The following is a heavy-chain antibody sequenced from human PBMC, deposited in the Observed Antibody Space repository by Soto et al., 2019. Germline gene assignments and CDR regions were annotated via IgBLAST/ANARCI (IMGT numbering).Heavy chain of an antibody. CDR2: IWYDGSNK. CDR3: ARGTGLDDSSGRIDY. V-gene: IGHV3-33*01. Sequence: GGSLRLSCAASGFTFSSYGMHWVRQAPGKGLEWVAVIWYDGSNKYYADSVKGRFTISRDNSKNTLYLQMNSLRAEDTAVYYCARGTGLDDSSGRIDYWGQGTLVTVSS. CDR1: GFTFSSYG. J-gene: IGHJ4*02. D-gene: IGHD3-22*01.